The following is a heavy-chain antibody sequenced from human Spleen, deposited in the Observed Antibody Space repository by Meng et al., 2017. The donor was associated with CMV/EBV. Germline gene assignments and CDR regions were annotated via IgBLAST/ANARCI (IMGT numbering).Heavy chain of an antibody. V-gene: IGHV3-30*02. D-gene: IGHD2-2*01. CDR3: AKDLSYCGTASCFEGSRYYFAMDV. CDR1: GFTFSSYW. J-gene: IGHJ6*02. Sequence: GGSLRLSCAASGFTFSSYWMSWVRQAPGKGLEWVAFIRYDGSNAFYADSVKGRFTISRDNSKKTVHLQMSGLRVEDTGVYYCAKDLSYCGTASCFEGSRYYFAMDVWGQETTVTVSS. CDR2: IRYDGSNA.